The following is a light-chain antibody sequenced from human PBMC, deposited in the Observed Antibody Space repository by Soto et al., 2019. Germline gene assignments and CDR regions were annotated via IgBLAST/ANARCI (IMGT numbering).Light chain of an antibody. J-gene: IGKJ4*01. CDR2: DAS. CDR3: QQRSNWPPLT. Sequence: EIVLTQSPATLSLSPGERATLSCRASQSISNNLAWYQQKRGQPPRLLIYDASSRATGIPARFSGRGPGTDFTLTISGLEPEDFAVYYCQQRSNWPPLTFGGGTKVEIK. CDR1: QSISNN. V-gene: IGKV3-11*01.